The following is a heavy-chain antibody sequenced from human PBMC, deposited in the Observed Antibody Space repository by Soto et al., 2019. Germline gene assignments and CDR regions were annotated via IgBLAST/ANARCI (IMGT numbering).Heavy chain of an antibody. V-gene: IGHV3-15*07. D-gene: IGHD2-2*01. J-gene: IGHJ6*02. CDR3: TTDLRGDIVVVPAATGYYYGMDV. CDR2: IKSKTDGGTT. CDR1: GFTFSNAW. Sequence: GGSLRLSCAASGFTFSNAWMNWVRQAPGKGLEWVGRIKSKTDGGTTDYAATGKGRFTISREDSKKTLYLQMNSLKTEDTAVYYCTTDLRGDIVVVPAATGYYYGMDVWGQGTTVTVSS.